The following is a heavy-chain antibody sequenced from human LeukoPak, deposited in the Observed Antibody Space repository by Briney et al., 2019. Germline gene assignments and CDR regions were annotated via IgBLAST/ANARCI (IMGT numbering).Heavy chain of an antibody. CDR3: ARGPRTDDGAGFDY. V-gene: IGHV1-69*13. Sequence: EASVKVSCKASGGTFSSYAISWVRQAPGQGLEWMGGIIPIFGTANYAQKFQGRVTITADESTSTAYMELSSLRSEDTAVYYCARGPRTDDGAGFDYWGQGTLVTVSS. CDR1: GGTFSSYA. CDR2: IIPIFGTA. D-gene: IGHD1-1*01. J-gene: IGHJ4*02.